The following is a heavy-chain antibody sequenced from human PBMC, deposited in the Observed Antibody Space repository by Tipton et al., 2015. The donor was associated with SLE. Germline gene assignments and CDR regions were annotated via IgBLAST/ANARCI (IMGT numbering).Heavy chain of an antibody. CDR1: GFTFSSYA. D-gene: IGHD1-1*01. J-gene: IGHJ6*02. V-gene: IGHV3-64*01. Sequence: GSLRLSCAASGFTFSSYAMHWVRQAPGKGLEYVSAISSNGGSTYYANSVKGRFTIPRDNSKNTLYLQMGSLRAEDMAVYYCARVRRTGLDVWGQGTTVTVSS. CDR3: ARVRRTGLDV. CDR2: ISSNGGST.